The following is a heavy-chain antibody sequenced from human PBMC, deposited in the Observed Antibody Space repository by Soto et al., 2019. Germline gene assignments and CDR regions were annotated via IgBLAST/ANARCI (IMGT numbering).Heavy chain of an antibody. J-gene: IGHJ4*02. Sequence: QVQLQESGPGLVKPSQTLSLTCTVSGGSISSGDYYWSWIRQPPGKGLEWIGYIYYSGSTYYNPSLKGRVTISVDTSTNHFSLKLSSVTAADTAVYYCARAQGSGFLVSWGQGTLVTVSS. CDR2: IYYSGST. CDR1: GGSISSGDYY. CDR3: ARAQGSGFLVS. V-gene: IGHV4-30-4*01. D-gene: IGHD3-10*01.